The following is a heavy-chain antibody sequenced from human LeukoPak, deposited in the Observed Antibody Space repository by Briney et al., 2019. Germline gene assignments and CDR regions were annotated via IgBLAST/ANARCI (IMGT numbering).Heavy chain of an antibody. D-gene: IGHD3-22*01. CDR2: IWYDGSNK. V-gene: IGHV3-33*01. Sequence: GGSLRLSCAASGFTFSSYGMHWVRQAPGKGLEWVAVIWYDGSNKYYADSVKGRFTISRDNSKNTLYLQMNSLRAEDTAVYYCARDVAPGYYDSSGPRYWGQGTLVTVSS. J-gene: IGHJ4*02. CDR3: ARDVAPGYYDSSGPRY. CDR1: GFTFSSYG.